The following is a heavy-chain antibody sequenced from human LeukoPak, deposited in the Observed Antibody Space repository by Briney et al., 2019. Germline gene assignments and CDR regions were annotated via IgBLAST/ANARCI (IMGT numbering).Heavy chain of an antibody. CDR3: ARDRSFSGSHYFDY. D-gene: IGHD1-26*01. V-gene: IGHV4-61*02. Sequence: PSETLSLTCTVSGGSFSSSSYYWSWIRQPAGKGLEWIGRIFTSGSTNYNPSLKSRVTMSVDTSKNQFSLKLSSVTAADTAVYYCARDRSFSGSHYFDYWGQGTLVTVSS. J-gene: IGHJ4*02. CDR1: GGSFSSSSYY. CDR2: IFTSGST.